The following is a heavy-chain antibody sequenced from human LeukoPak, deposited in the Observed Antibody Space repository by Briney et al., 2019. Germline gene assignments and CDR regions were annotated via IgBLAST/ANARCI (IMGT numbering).Heavy chain of an antibody. Sequence: ASVKVSCKASGYTFTGYYMHWVRQAPGQGLEWMGRINPNSGGTNYAQKFQGRVTMTRDTSISTAYMEMSRLRFDDTAVYYCARVKYYYDSSGYPYYWGQGTRVIVTS. CDR1: GYTFTGYY. CDR2: INPNSGGT. CDR3: ARVKYYYDSSGYPYY. D-gene: IGHD3-22*01. J-gene: IGHJ4*02. V-gene: IGHV1-2*06.